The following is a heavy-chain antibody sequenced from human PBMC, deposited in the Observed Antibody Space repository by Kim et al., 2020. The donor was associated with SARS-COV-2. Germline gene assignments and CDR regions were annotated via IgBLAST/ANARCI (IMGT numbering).Heavy chain of an antibody. CDR2: IKQDGGEK. CDR3: ARWEYSSGWYWIDY. D-gene: IGHD6-19*01. CDR1: GFTFSTYW. Sequence: GGSLRLSCAASGFTFSTYWMTWVRQAPGKGLEWVANIKQDGGEKYYVGSVKGRFTISRDNARNSLYLQMNSLRAEDTAVYYCARWEYSSGWYWIDYWGQGTLVTVSS. J-gene: IGHJ4*02. V-gene: IGHV3-7*03.